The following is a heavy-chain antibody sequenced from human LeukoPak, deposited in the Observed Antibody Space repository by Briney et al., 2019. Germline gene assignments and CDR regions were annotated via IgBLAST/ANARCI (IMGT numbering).Heavy chain of an antibody. V-gene: IGHV3-48*03. CDR3: ARVEPGYSSSWYGVDY. CDR1: GFTFSSYE. J-gene: IGHJ4*02. D-gene: IGHD6-13*01. CDR2: ISSSGSTI. Sequence: GGPLRLSCAASGFTFSSYEMNWVRQAPGKGLEWVSYISSSGSTIYYADSVKGRFTISRDNAKNSLYLQMNSLRAEDTAVYYCARVEPGYSSSWYGVDYWGQGTLVTVSS.